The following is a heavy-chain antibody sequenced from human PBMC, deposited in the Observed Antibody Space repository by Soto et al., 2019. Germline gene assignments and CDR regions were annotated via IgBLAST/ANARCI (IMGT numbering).Heavy chain of an antibody. CDR2: FDPEDGET. D-gene: IGHD2-21*02. V-gene: IGHV1-24*01. Sequence: RKAPGKGLEWMGGFDPEDGETIYAQKFQVRVTMTEDTSTDTPYMEVSSLRSEEQSVYYCATNLIGFVVVTAPYAFDIWGQGTMVTVSS. CDR3: ATNLIGFVVVTAPYAFDI. J-gene: IGHJ3*02.